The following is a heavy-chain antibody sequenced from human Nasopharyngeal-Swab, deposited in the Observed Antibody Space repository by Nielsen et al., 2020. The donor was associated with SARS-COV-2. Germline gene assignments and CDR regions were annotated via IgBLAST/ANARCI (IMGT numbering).Heavy chain of an antibody. J-gene: IGHJ4*02. V-gene: IGHV4-31*03. D-gene: IGHD6-19*01. CDR1: GGSISSGGYY. Sequence: LRLSCTVSGGSISSGGYYWSWIRQHPGKGLEWIGYIYYSGSTYYNPSLKSRVTISVDTSKNQFSLKLSSVTAADTAVYYCARSYSSGWGFFDYWGQGTLVTVSS. CDR2: IYYSGST. CDR3: ARSYSSGWGFFDY.